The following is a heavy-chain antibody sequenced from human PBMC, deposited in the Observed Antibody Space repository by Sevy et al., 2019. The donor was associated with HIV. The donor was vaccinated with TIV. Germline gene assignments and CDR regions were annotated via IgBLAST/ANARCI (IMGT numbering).Heavy chain of an antibody. D-gene: IGHD3-22*01. J-gene: IGHJ4*02. Sequence: GGSVRLSCAASGFSFDDYTMHWVRQAPGKGLEWVSLISWDGGRTYYADSVKGRFTISRDNSKNSLFLQMNSLRTEDTALYYCSKDKHDSTGYYFDYWGQGTLVTVSS. CDR1: GFSFDDYT. V-gene: IGHV3-43*01. CDR2: ISWDGGRT. CDR3: SKDKHDSTGYYFDY.